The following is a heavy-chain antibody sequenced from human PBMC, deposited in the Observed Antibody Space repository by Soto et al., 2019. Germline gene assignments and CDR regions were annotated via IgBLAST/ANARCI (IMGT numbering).Heavy chain of an antibody. J-gene: IGHJ5*02. CDR2: ISAYNGNT. D-gene: IGHD5-18*01. CDR1: GYTFTSYG. V-gene: IGHV1-18*01. Sequence: ASVKVSCKASGYTFTSYGISWVRQAPGQGLEWMGWISAYNGNTNYAQKLQGRVTMTTDTSTSTAYMELRSLRTDETAVYYCARVGDTAMVNWFDPWGQGTLVTVSS. CDR3: ARVGDTAMVNWFDP.